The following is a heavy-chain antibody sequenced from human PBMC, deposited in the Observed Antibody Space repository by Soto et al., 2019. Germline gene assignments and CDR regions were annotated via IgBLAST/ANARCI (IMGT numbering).Heavy chain of an antibody. CDR3: ARDVGSSHGPGHPHYFDY. CDR1: GGSISSGYYY. Sequence: TLSLTCTVSGGSISSGYYYWSWIRQLPGKDLERIAYIYYNGNTYYTPSLKSRATISLDTSRNQFFLNLNSVTAADTAVYYCARDVGSSHGPGHPHYFDYWGQGTLVT. J-gene: IGHJ4*02. CDR2: IYYNGNT. V-gene: IGHV4-31*03. D-gene: IGHD2-2*01.